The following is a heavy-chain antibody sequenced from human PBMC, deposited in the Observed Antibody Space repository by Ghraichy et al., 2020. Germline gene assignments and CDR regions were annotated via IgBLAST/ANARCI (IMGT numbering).Heavy chain of an antibody. CDR2: MSGNGGIT. Sequence: GGSLRLSCAASGFAFSNYAMTWVRQAPGKGLEWVSTMSGNGGITTYADSVRGRFTISRDNSKNTLYLEMSSLRVEDTAVYYCAKPPYVDKAMVKVYYYYGIDVLGLGTTVTVSS. V-gene: IGHV3-23*01. J-gene: IGHJ6*02. D-gene: IGHD5-18*01. CDR3: AKPPYVDKAMVKVYYYYGIDV. CDR1: GFAFSNYA.